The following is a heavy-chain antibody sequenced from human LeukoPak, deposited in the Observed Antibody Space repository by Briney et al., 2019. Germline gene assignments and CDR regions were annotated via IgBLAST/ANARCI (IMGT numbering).Heavy chain of an antibody. D-gene: IGHD3-3*01. Sequence: ASVKVSCKASGYTFTSYGISWVRQAPGQGLEWMGWISAYNGNTNYAQKLQGRVTMTTDTSTSTAYMELRSLRSDDTAVYYCARMGGITIFGVVLDAFDIWGQGTMVTVSS. J-gene: IGHJ3*02. CDR2: ISAYNGNT. V-gene: IGHV1-18*01. CDR1: GYTFTSYG. CDR3: ARMGGITIFGVVLDAFDI.